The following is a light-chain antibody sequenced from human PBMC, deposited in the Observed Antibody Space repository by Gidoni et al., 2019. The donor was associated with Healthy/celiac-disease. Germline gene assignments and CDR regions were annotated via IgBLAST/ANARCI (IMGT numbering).Light chain of an antibody. J-gene: IGKJ2*03. CDR3: QQYFSTHRAG. CDR2: WAS. Sequence: MTQSPVLLAVFRGERATINCKSSQSVLYCSNNKNYLAWYQQKPGQPPKLLIYWASTRESGVPDRFSGSGSGTDYTLTISSLQAEDVAVNYYQQYFSTHRAGFGQXTKLEIK. V-gene: IGKV4-1*01. CDR1: QSVLYCSNNKNY.